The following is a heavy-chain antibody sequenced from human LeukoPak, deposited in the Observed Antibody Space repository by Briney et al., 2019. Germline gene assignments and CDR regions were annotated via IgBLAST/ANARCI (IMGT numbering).Heavy chain of an antibody. V-gene: IGHV4-59*08. D-gene: IGHD3-16*02. CDR1: GGSISSYY. J-gene: IGHJ4*02. Sequence: SETLSLTCTVSGGSISSYYWSWIRQPPGKGLEWIGYIYYSGSTNYNPSLKSRVTISVDSSKNQFSLKLSSVTAADTAVYYCARYDIWGSYRAFDYWGQGTLVTVSS. CDR3: ARYDIWGSYRAFDY. CDR2: IYYSGST.